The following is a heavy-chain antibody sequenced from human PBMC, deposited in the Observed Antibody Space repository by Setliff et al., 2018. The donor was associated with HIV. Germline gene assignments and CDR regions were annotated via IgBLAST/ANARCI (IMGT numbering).Heavy chain of an antibody. CDR3: ARPSGAYCGGDCYGAFDI. J-gene: IGHJ3*02. V-gene: IGHV1-18*01. Sequence: ASVKVSCKASDYTFTSYGISWVRQAPGQGLEWMGWISAYNGHTRYAQKLQGRVSITRDTSASTAYMELSSLRSEDTAVYYCARPSGAYCGGDCYGAFDIWGQGTMVTVSS. CDR1: DYTFTSYG. CDR2: ISAYNGHT. D-gene: IGHD2-21*02.